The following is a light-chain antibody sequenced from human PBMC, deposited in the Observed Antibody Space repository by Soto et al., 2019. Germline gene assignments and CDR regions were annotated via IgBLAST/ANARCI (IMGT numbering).Light chain of an antibody. CDR1: SSDVGSYDL. V-gene: IGLV2-23*02. CDR2: EVS. Sequence: QSVLTQPASVSGSPGQSITISCTGTSSDVGSYDLVSWYQQHPGNAPKLMIYEVSKRPSGVSDRFSGSKSGNTASLIISGLQADDEADYYCCSYATTTLFGGGTQLTVL. J-gene: IGLJ2*01. CDR3: CSYATTTL.